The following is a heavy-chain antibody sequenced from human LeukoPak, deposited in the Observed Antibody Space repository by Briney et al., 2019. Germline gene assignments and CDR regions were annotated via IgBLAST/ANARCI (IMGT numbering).Heavy chain of an antibody. Sequence: SETLSLTCAVYGGSFSGYYWSWIRQPPGKGLEWIGEINHSGSTNYNPSLKSRVTISVDTSKNRFSLTLNSVTAADTAVFYCARRPHNWGFDYWGQGTLVTVSS. V-gene: IGHV4-34*01. CDR2: INHSGST. D-gene: IGHD7-27*01. CDR3: ARRPHNWGFDY. CDR1: GGSFSGYY. J-gene: IGHJ4*02.